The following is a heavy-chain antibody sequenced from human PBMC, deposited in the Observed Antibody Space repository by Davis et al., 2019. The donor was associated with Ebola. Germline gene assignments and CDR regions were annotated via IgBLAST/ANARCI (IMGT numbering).Heavy chain of an antibody. Sequence: SVNVSCMASLYTFISYDINWVRQATGQGLEWMGWMNPNSGNTGYAQKFQGRVTMTRNTSISTAYMELISLRSEATALYYCTTPGGQDSGYDVFDIWGQGTMVTVSS. D-gene: IGHD5-12*01. CDR2: MNPNSGNT. J-gene: IGHJ3*02. CDR1: LYTFISYD. V-gene: IGHV1-8*01. CDR3: TTPGGQDSGYDVFDI.